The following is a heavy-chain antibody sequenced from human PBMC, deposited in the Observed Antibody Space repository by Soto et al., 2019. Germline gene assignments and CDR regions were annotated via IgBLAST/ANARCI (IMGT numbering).Heavy chain of an antibody. Sequence: QVQLVESGGGVVQPGRSLRLSCAASGFTFSSYGMHWVRQAPGKGLEWVAVISYDGSSKYYADSVKGRFTISSDNSKNTLYLEMNSLRADDTAVYYCTGEVASGYWGQGTLVTVAS. CDR1: GFTFSSYG. V-gene: IGHV3-30*03. CDR3: TGEVASGY. D-gene: IGHD2-8*02. CDR2: ISYDGSSK. J-gene: IGHJ4*02.